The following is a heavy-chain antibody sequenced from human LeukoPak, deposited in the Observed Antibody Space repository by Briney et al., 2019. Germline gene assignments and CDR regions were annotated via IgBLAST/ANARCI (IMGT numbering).Heavy chain of an antibody. CDR1: GGSFSGYY. Sequence: PSETLSLTCAVYGGSFSGYYWSWIRQPPGKGLEWIGEINHSGSTNYNPSLKSRVSLSVDTSKNQFSLKLSSVTAADTAVYYCARARVLRFLEWLSKYYYYGMDVWGQGTTVTVSS. J-gene: IGHJ6*02. CDR2: INHSGST. CDR3: ARARVLRFLEWLSKYYYYGMDV. V-gene: IGHV4-34*01. D-gene: IGHD3-3*01.